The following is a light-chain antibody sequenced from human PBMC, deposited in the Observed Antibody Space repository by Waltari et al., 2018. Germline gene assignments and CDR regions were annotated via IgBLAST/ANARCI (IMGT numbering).Light chain of an antibody. CDR3: QQYGSPPYT. J-gene: IGKJ2*01. Sequence: EIVLTQSPGTLSLSPGERATLSCRASQSVGSSYLAWFQQKPGQAPRLLIYAVSSRATGIPDRFSGSGSGTDFTLTINRLEPEDSAVYYCQQYGSPPYTFGQGTKLEL. CDR1: QSVGSSY. V-gene: IGKV3-20*01. CDR2: AVS.